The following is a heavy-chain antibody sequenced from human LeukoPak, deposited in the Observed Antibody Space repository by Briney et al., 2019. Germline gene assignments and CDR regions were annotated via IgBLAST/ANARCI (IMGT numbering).Heavy chain of an antibody. CDR3: ARQSEYCSGDSCVDY. J-gene: IGHJ4*02. V-gene: IGHV5-51*01. D-gene: IGHD2-15*01. CDR2: IYPGDSDT. Sequence: PGESLKISCKGSGYSFTSYWIGWVRQMPGKGLEWMGIIYPGDSDTRYSPSFQGQVTISADKSISTAYLQWSSLKASDTAMYYCARQSEYCSGDSCVDYWGQGTLVIGSS. CDR1: GYSFTSYW.